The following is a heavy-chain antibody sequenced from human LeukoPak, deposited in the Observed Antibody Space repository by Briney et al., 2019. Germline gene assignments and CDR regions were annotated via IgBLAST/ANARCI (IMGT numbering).Heavy chain of an antibody. V-gene: IGHV4-34*01. D-gene: IGHD3-3*01. Sequence: PSETLSLTCAVYGGSFSGHYWSWIRQPPGKGLEWVGEIDHSGSTNYSPSIESRVTISVATSKNHFSLKLSSVTAADTAVYYCASGQYYDLWSYYYVDWGQGTLVTVSA. J-gene: IGHJ4*02. CDR1: GGSFSGHY. CDR3: ASGQYYDLWSYYYVD. CDR2: IDHSGST.